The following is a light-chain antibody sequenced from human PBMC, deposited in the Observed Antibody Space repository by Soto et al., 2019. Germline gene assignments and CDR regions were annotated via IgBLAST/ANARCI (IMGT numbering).Light chain of an antibody. J-gene: IGKJ3*01. V-gene: IGKV3-11*01. CDR1: QSVSSY. Sequence: EVGLTQSPGTLSLSPGERATLSCRASQSVSSYLAWYQQKPGQAPRLLMYEASNRATGIPARFSGGGSGTDFTLTISRLEPADFAVYYCQHYDNSLLTFGPGTKVDVK. CDR2: EAS. CDR3: QHYDNSLLT.